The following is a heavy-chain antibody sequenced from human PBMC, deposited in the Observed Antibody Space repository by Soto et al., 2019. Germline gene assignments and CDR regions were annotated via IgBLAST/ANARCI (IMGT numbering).Heavy chain of an antibody. V-gene: IGHV3-53*01. CDR2: IYSGGYT. CDR1: GFTVSNNY. CDR3: AGHPGGGGY. J-gene: IGHJ4*02. Sequence: EVQLVESGGGLIQPGGSLRLSCAVSGFTVSNNYMSWVRQAPGKGLEGVSVIYSGGYTAYGDSVKGRFTISRDNSKNTLFPQKHSPGADDPALFYWAGHPGGGGYWGQGTLVTVSS. D-gene: IGHD3-10*01.